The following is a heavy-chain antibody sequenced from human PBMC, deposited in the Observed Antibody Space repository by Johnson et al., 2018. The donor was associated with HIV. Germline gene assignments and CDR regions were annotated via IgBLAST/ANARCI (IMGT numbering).Heavy chain of an antibody. CDR1: GFIFRDYY. V-gene: IGHV3-11*04. CDR2: ISSSGSSI. Sequence: QVQLVESGGGLVKPRGSLRLSCAASGFIFRDYYMSWIRQAPGKGLEWVSYISSSGSSIYYADSVKGRFTISRDNSNNTLYLHMNSLRTEDTAVYFCVRGRITLKGVDLRGGAFDIWGQGTMVTVSS. J-gene: IGHJ3*02. D-gene: IGHD3-22*01. CDR3: VRGRITLKGVDLRGGAFDI.